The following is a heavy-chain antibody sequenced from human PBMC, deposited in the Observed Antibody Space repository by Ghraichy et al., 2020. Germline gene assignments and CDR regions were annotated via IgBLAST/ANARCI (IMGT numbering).Heavy chain of an antibody. CDR2: IYYSGST. V-gene: IGHV4-59*01. CDR1: GGSISSYY. D-gene: IGHD6-19*01. Sequence: SETLSLTCTVSGGSISSYYWSWIRQPPGKGLEWIGYIYYSGSTNYNPSLKSRVTISVDTSKNQFSLKLSSVTAADTAVYYCARHISGRYDAFDIWGQGTMVTVSS. J-gene: IGHJ3*02. CDR3: ARHISGRYDAFDI.